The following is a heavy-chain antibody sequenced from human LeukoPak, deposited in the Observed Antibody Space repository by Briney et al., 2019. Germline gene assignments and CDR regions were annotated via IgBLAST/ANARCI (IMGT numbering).Heavy chain of an antibody. V-gene: IGHV3-23*01. D-gene: IGHD3-10*01. J-gene: IGHJ3*02. CDR2: ISGSGGST. CDR1: GFTFSSYA. Sequence: PGGSLRLSCAASGFTFSSYAMSWVRQAPGKGLEWVSAISGSGGSTYYADSVKGRFTISRDNSKNTLYLQMNSLRAEDTAVYYCAKDTVWDYYGSGSYRRDAFDIWGQGTMVTVSS. CDR3: AKDTVWDYYGSGSYRRDAFDI.